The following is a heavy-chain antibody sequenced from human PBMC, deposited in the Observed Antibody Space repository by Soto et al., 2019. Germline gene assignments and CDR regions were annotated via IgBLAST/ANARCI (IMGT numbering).Heavy chain of an antibody. CDR1: GFTFDDYA. V-gene: IGHV3-9*01. J-gene: IGHJ6*02. CDR2: ISWNSGSI. D-gene: IGHD3-10*01. CDR3: AKVLLWFGEPNYYYYYGMDY. Sequence: GGSLRLSCAASGFTFDDYAMHWVRQAPGKGLEWVSGISWNSGSIGYADSVKGRFTISRDNAKNSLYLQMNSLRAEDTALYYCAKVLLWFGEPNYYYYYGMDYWGQGTLVTVSS.